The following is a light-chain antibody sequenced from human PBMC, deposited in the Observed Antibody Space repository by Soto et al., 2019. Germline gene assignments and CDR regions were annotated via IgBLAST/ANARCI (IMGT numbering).Light chain of an antibody. J-gene: IGKJ4*01. CDR3: QQYEILSI. CDR2: GAS. V-gene: IGKV1-33*01. CDR1: QDIRTH. Sequence: DIQMTQSPSSMSASVGDRVTITCQASQDIRTHLNWFQQKPGKAPKLLIYGASYLEIGVPSRFSGGGSGTDFTFSISSLQPEDSATYYCQQYEILSIFGGGTKVDI.